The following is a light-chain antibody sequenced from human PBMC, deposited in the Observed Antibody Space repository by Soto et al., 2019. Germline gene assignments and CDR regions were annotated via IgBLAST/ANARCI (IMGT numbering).Light chain of an antibody. Sequence: QSVLIQPPSASGTPGQRVTVSCPGGSSNIGSYTVNWYQQLPGAAPKLLIYNNSQRPSGVPDRFSASKSGTSASLAISGLQSEDEAEYYCAAWDDSLNGYVFGPGTKLTVL. CDR2: NNS. V-gene: IGLV1-44*01. J-gene: IGLJ1*01. CDR3: AAWDDSLNGYV. CDR1: SSNIGSYT.